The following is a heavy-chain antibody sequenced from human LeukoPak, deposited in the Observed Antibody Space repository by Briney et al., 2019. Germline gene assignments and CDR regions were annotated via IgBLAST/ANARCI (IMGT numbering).Heavy chain of an antibody. Sequence: ASVKVSCKASGYTFTSYGINWVRQATGQGLEWMGWMNPKSGNTGYVKRFQGRVTMTRNTSITTAYMELSSLRSEDTAVYYCARGKDCNDAGCHNWFDPWGQGTLVTVSS. J-gene: IGHJ5*02. CDR2: MNPKSGNT. D-gene: IGHD2/OR15-2a*01. CDR3: ARGKDCNDAGCHNWFDP. CDR1: GYTFTSYG. V-gene: IGHV1-8*01.